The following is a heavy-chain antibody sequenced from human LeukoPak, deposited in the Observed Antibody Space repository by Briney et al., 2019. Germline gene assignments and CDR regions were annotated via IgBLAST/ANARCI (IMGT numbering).Heavy chain of an antibody. CDR3: AKEGRDSGGYNGWFEP. Sequence: SETLSLTCTVSGGSITSGGYCWSWIRQHPGKGLEWIGYVCHDGGTSYNPSLKGRVTVAIDTSKNQFSLKLNSVTAADTAVFYCAKEGRDSGGYNGWFEPWGQGTLVTVSS. D-gene: IGHD2-15*01. V-gene: IGHV4-31*03. J-gene: IGHJ5*02. CDR2: VCHDGGT. CDR1: GGSITSGGYC.